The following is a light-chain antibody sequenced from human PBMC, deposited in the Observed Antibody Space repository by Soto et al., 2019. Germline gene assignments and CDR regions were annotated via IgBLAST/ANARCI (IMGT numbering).Light chain of an antibody. V-gene: IGKV3-15*01. J-gene: IGKJ1*01. Sequence: EIVMTQSPATLSVSPGERATLSCRASQSVSSNLAWYQQKPGQAPRLLIYGASTRATGIPARFSGSVSGTEFTHTISSLQSEDFAVYYCQQYNNWPPWTFGQGTKVEI. CDR3: QQYNNWPPWT. CDR2: GAS. CDR1: QSVSSN.